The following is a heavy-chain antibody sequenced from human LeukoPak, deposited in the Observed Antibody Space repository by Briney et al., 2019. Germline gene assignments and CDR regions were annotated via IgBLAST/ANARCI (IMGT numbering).Heavy chain of an antibody. J-gene: IGHJ4*02. D-gene: IGHD6-19*01. CDR2: ISAYNGNT. CDR3: ARGSIAPWLVPMGFDY. V-gene: IGHV1-18*01. CDR1: GYTFTSYG. Sequence: ASVKVSCKASGYTFTSYGISWVRQAPGQGLEWMGWISAYNGNTDYARKLQGRVTMTTDTSASTAYMELSSLRSEDTAVYYCARGSIAPWLVPMGFDYWGQGTLVTVSS.